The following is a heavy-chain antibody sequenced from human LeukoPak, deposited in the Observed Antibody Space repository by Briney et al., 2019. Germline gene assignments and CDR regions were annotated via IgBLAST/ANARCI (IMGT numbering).Heavy chain of an antibody. D-gene: IGHD1-7*01. V-gene: IGHV1-69*13. CDR1: GGTFSSYA. J-gene: IGHJ3*02. CDR2: IIPIFGTA. Sequence: GASVKVSCKASGGTFSSYAISWVRQAPGQGLEWMGGIIPIFGTANYAQKFQGRVTITADESTSTAYMGLSSLRSEDTAVYYCAETTMTPNAFDIWGQGTMVTVSS. CDR3: AETTMTPNAFDI.